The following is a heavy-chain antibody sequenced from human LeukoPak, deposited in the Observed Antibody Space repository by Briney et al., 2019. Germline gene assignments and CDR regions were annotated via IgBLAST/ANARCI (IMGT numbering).Heavy chain of an antibody. CDR3: ARDRYYGSGSYYWDFDY. J-gene: IGHJ4*02. V-gene: IGHV1-2*02. CDR1: GYTFTGYC. Sequence: ASVKVSCKASGYTFTGYCMHWVRQAPGQGLEWMGWINPNSGGTNYAQKFQGRVTMTRDTSISTAYMELSRLRSDDTAVYYCARDRYYGSGSYYWDFDYWGQGTLVTVSS. CDR2: INPNSGGT. D-gene: IGHD3-10*01.